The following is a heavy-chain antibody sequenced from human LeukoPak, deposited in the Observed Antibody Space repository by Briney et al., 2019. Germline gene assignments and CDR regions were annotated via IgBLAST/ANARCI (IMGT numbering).Heavy chain of an antibody. V-gene: IGHV4-59*01. J-gene: IGHJ4*02. D-gene: IGHD6-19*01. CDR2: IYYSGST. Sequence: SETLSLTCTVSGGSISSYYWSWIRQPPGKGLEWIGYIYYSGSTNYNPSLKSRVTISVDTSKNQFSLKLSSVTAADTAVYYCARIALYSSGFDYWGQGTLVTVSS. CDR1: GGSISSYY. CDR3: ARIALYSSGFDY.